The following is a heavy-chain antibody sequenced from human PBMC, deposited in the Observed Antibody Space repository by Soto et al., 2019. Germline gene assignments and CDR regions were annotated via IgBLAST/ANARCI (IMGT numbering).Heavy chain of an antibody. Sequence: QVQLVESGGGVVQHGRSLRLSCAASGFTFSSYGMHWVREAPGKGLEWVAVIWYDGSNKYYADSVKGRFTISRDNSKNTLYLQMNSLRAEDTAVYYCARDLWSDCGGDCYPNNWFDPWGQGTLVTVSS. J-gene: IGHJ5*02. CDR1: GFTFSSYG. V-gene: IGHV3-33*01. CDR3: ARDLWSDCGGDCYPNNWFDP. D-gene: IGHD2-21*02. CDR2: IWYDGSNK.